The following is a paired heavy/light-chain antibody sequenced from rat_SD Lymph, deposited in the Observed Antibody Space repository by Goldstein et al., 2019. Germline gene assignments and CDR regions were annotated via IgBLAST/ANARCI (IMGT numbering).Heavy chain of an antibody. CDR3: ATTLFDY. V-gene: IGHV5-62*01. Sequence: VQLVESGGGLVQPGKSLKLSCSASGFTFSSYGMHWIRQAPGKGLDWVAYISSSSGTVYADAVKGRFTISRDNAKNTLYLQLNSLKSEDTAIYYCATTLFDYWGQGVMVTVSS. CDR1: GFTFSSYG. J-gene: IGHJ2*01. CDR2: ISSSSGT.
Light chain of an antibody. V-gene: IGKV1S21*01. J-gene: IGKJ1*01. CDR3: GQGTQYPRT. CDR2: KVS. Sequence: DVVMTQTPVSLSVSLGGQVSISCRSSQSLVHNNGNTYLSWYLQKPGQSPQLLIYKVSNRFSGISDRFSGSGSGTDFTLKISRVEPDDLGVYYCGQGTQYPRTFGGGTKLELK. CDR1: QSLVHNNGNTY.